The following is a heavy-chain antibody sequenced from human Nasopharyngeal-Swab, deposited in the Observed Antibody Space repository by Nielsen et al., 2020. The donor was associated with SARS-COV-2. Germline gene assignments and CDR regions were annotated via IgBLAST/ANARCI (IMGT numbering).Heavy chain of an antibody. J-gene: IGHJ4*02. Sequence: WVRQAPGQGLEWMGWINTNTGNPTYAQGFTGRFVLSLDTSVNTAYLQISSLKAEDTAVYYCARGRVGAVAGTETDYWGQGTLVTVSS. D-gene: IGHD6-19*01. V-gene: IGHV7-4-1*02. CDR2: INTNTGNP. CDR3: ARGRVGAVAGTETDY.